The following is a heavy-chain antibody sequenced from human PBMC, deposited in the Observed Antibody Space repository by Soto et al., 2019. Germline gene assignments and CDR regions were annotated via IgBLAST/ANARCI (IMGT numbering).Heavy chain of an antibody. V-gene: IGHV4-30-2*02. D-gene: IGHD3-10*02. CDR1: GGSISSGGYS. CDR3: TSGAHYIWDG. Sequence: SETLSLTCAVSGGSISSGGYSWSWIRQPPGRGLEWIGYIYHSGSTYYNPSLKSRVTISVDTSKNQFSLKLSSVTAADTAVYYCTSGAHYIWDGWGQGTLVTVSS. J-gene: IGHJ4*02. CDR2: IYHSGST.